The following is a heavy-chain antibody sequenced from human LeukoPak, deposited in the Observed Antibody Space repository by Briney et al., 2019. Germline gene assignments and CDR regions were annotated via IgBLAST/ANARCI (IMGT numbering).Heavy chain of an antibody. V-gene: IGHV3-7*01. J-gene: IGHJ4*02. D-gene: IGHD6-13*01. CDR1: GFTFSSYW. Sequence: PGGSLRLSCAASGFTFSSYWMSWVRQAPGKGLEWVANIKQDGSEKYYVDSVKGRFTIPRDNAKNSLYLQMNSLRAEDTAVYYCARDSGSSWYDFDYWGQGTLVTVSS. CDR3: ARDSGSSWYDFDY. CDR2: IKQDGSEK.